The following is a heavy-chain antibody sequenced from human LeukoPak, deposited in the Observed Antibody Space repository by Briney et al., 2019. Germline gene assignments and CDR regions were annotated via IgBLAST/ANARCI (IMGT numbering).Heavy chain of an antibody. D-gene: IGHD3-22*01. J-gene: IGHJ5*02. V-gene: IGHV1-58*02. Sequence: RASVKVSCKASGFTFTSSAMQWVRQARGQRLEWIGWIVVGSGNTNYAQKFQERVTITRDMSTSTAYMELSSLRSEDTAMYYCAAEGTYYYDSSGYRNWFDPWGQGTQVTVSS. CDR2: IVVGSGNT. CDR1: GFTFTSSA. CDR3: AAEGTYYYDSSGYRNWFDP.